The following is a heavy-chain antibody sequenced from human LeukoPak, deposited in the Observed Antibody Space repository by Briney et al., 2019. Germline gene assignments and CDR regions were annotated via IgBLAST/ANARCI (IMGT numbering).Heavy chain of an antibody. CDR2: IYTSGST. CDR1: GGSISSYY. J-gene: IGHJ6*02. Sequence: SSETLSLTCTVSGGSISSYYWSWIRQPAGMGLEWIGRIYTSGSTNYNPSLKSRVTMSVDTSKNQFSLKLSSVTAADTAVYYCARVHPASYYGMDVWGRGTTVTVSS. V-gene: IGHV4-4*07. CDR3: ARVHPASYYGMDV.